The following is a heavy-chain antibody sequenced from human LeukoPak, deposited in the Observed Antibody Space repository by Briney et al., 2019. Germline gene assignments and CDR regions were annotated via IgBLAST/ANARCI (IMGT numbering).Heavy chain of an antibody. CDR1: GGSISNYY. Sequence: SETLSLTCTVSGGSISNYYWSLIRQPPGKGLEWIGYVSYSGTTNYNPSLKSRVTISLDASKYQVSLKLTSVSAADTAIYYCARDSYGSGAYYGMDVWGQGTTVTVSS. CDR3: ARDSYGSGAYYGMDV. CDR2: VSYSGTT. D-gene: IGHD3-10*01. V-gene: IGHV4-59*01. J-gene: IGHJ6*02.